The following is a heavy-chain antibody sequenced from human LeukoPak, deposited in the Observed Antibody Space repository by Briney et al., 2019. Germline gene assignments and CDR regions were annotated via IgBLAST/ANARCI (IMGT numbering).Heavy chain of an antibody. CDR3: ERATGSYYSLGY. Sequence: GGSLRLSCAASGFTFSSYWMHWVRQAPGKGLVWVSRINSDGSSTSYADSVKGRFTVSRDNAKNTLYLQMNSLRAEDTAVYYCERATGSYYSLGYWGQGTLVTVSS. V-gene: IGHV3-74*01. D-gene: IGHD1-26*01. CDR1: GFTFSSYW. J-gene: IGHJ4*02. CDR2: INSDGSST.